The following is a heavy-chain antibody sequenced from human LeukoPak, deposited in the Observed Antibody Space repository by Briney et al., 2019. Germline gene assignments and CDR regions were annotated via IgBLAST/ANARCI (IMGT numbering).Heavy chain of an antibody. V-gene: IGHV1-46*01. CDR1: GYTFTSYY. Sequence: ASVKVSCKASGYTFTSYYMHWVRQAPGQGLEWMGIINPSGGSTSYAQKFQGRVTMTRDMSTSTVYMELSSLRSEDTAVYYCERGVYEWDGYNVGFDYWGQGTLVTVSS. D-gene: IGHD5-24*01. CDR3: ERGVYEWDGYNVGFDY. J-gene: IGHJ4*02. CDR2: INPSGGST.